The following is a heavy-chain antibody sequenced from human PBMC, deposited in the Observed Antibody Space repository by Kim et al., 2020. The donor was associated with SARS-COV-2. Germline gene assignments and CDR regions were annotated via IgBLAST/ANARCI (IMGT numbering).Heavy chain of an antibody. CDR2: ISYDGSNK. V-gene: IGHV3-30-3*01. CDR3: ARVLGGATIDY. J-gene: IGHJ4*02. D-gene: IGHD1-26*01. Sequence: GGSLRLSCAASGFTFSSYAMHWVRQAPGKGLEWVAVISYDGSNKYYADSVKGRFTISRDNSKNTLYLQMNSLRAEDTAVYYCARVLGGATIDYWGQGTLV. CDR1: GFTFSSYA.